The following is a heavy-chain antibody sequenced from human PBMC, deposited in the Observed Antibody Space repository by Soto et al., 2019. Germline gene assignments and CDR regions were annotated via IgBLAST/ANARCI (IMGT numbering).Heavy chain of an antibody. CDR2: IYYSGST. D-gene: IGHD4-17*01. J-gene: IGHJ6*03. CDR3: ARGDYGEGPYYMDV. V-gene: IGHV4-31*03. CDR1: GGSISSGGYY. Sequence: KTSETLSLTCTVSGGSISSGGYYWSWIRQHPGKGLEWIGYIYYSGSTYYNPSLKSRVTISVDTSKNQFSLKLSSVTAADTAVYYCARGDYGEGPYYMDVWAKGTTVTVSS.